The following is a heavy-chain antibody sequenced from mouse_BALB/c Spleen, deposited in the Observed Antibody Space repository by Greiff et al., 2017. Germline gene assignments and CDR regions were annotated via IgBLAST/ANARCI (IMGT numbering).Heavy chain of an antibody. V-gene: IGHV14-4*02. CDR1: GYTFTSYW. CDR3: NEAFDGYLYFDV. Sequence: VQLQQPGAELVRPGASVKLSCKASGYTFTSYWMNWVKQRPEQGLEWIGWIDPENGDTEYAPKFQGKATMTADTSSNTAYLQLSSLTSEDTAVYYCNEAFDGYLYFDVWGAGTTVTVSS. CDR2: IDPENGDT. D-gene: IGHD2-3*01. J-gene: IGHJ1*01.